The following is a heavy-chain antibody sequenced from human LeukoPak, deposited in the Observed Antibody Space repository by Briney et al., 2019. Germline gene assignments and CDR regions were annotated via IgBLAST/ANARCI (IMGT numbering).Heavy chain of an antibody. J-gene: IGHJ5*02. CDR1: GGSISSSSYY. Sequence: SETLSLTCTVSGGSISSSSYYWGWIRQPPGKGLEWIGSIYYSGSTYYNPSLKSRVTISVDTSKNQFSLKLSSVTAADTAVYYCARDRATIGWFDPWGQGTLVTVSS. D-gene: IGHD5-24*01. CDR2: IYYSGST. CDR3: ARDRATIGWFDP. V-gene: IGHV4-39*07.